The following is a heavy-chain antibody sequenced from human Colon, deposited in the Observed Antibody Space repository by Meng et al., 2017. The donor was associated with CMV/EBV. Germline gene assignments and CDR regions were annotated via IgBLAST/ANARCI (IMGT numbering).Heavy chain of an antibody. CDR3: ARVPASTMVRGVGKYYFDY. D-gene: IGHD3-10*01. CDR2: IYYSGST. J-gene: IGHJ4*02. Sequence: SETLSLTCTVSGGSISSYYWSWIRQPPGKGLEWIGYIYYSGSTNYNPSLKSRVTISVDTSKNQFSLKLSSVTAADMAVYYCARVPASTMVRGVGKYYFDYWGQGTLVTVSS. CDR1: GGSISSYY. V-gene: IGHV4-59*12.